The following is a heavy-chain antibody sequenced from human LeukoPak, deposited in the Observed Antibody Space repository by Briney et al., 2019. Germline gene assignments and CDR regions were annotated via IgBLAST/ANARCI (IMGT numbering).Heavy chain of an antibody. CDR3: ARCRGSTRCSDY. CDR1: GGSFSGYY. CDR2: INHSGST. D-gene: IGHD2-2*01. Sequence: SETLSLTCAVYGGSFSGYYWSWIRQPPAKGLESIGEINHSGSTNYNPSLKGRVTISVDTSENQFSLKLSSVTAADTAVYYCARCRGSTRCSDYWGQGTLVTVSS. V-gene: IGHV4-34*01. J-gene: IGHJ4*02.